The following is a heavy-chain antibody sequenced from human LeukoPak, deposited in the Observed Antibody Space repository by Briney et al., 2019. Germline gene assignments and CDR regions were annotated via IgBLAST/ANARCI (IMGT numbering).Heavy chain of an antibody. CDR1: GFTGSSNG. D-gene: IGHD1-26*01. V-gene: IGHV3-21*01. CDR2: ITSSGTYI. Sequence: GGSLRLSCAASGFTGSSNGMSWGRQAPGKALEWVSSITSSGTYIFYADSVKGRFTISRDNAKNSLYLQMNSLGPEDTAVYYCARDPYSGNYGNYYYYYMDVWGKGTTVTISS. J-gene: IGHJ6*03. CDR3: ARDPYSGNYGNYYYYYMDV.